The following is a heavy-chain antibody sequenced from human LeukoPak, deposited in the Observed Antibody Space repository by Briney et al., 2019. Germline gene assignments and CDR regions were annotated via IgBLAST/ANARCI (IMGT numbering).Heavy chain of an antibody. Sequence: ASVKVSCKASGYTFTSYAINWVRQATGQGLEWMGWMNPNIGNTGYAQKFQGRVTMTRNTSISTAYMELSSVRCEDMAMYYCARGTSTTVTTLWGQGTMVTVSS. CDR1: GYTFTSYA. V-gene: IGHV1-8*01. CDR2: MNPNIGNT. CDR3: ARGTSTTVTTL. D-gene: IGHD4-17*01. J-gene: IGHJ3*01.